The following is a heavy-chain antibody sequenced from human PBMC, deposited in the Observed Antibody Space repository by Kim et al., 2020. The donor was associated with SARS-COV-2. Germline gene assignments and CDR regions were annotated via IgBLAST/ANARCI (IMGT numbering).Heavy chain of an antibody. Sequence: GGSLRLSCAASGFTFSSYGMHWVRQAPGKGLEWVAVISYDGSNKYYADSVKGRFTISRDNSKNTLYLQMNSLRAEDTAVYYCAKEETEAYSSGWCPDDYWGQGTLVTVSS. V-gene: IGHV3-30*18. CDR3: AKEETEAYSSGWCPDDY. CDR1: GFTFSSYG. D-gene: IGHD6-19*01. J-gene: IGHJ4*02. CDR2: ISYDGSNK.